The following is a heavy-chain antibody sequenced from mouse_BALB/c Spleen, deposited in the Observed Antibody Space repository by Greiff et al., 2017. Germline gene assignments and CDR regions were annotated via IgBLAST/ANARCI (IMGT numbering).Heavy chain of an antibody. V-gene: IGHV5-17*02. CDR3: ARSGGRYGKDAMDY. CDR1: GFTFSSFG. Sequence: EVQRVESGGGLVQPGGSRKLSCAASGFTFSSFGMHWVRQAPEKGLEWVAYISSGSSTIYYADTVKGRFTISRDNPKNTLFLQMTSLRSEDTAMYYCARSGGRYGKDAMDYWGQGTSVTVSS. CDR2: ISSGSSTI. D-gene: IGHD2-10*02. J-gene: IGHJ4*01.